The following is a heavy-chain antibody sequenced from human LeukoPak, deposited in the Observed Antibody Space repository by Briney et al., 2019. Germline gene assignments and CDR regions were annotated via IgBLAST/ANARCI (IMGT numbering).Heavy chain of an antibody. V-gene: IGHV4-59*01. CDR2: IYYSGST. D-gene: IGHD3-9*01. J-gene: IGHJ5*02. Sequence: SETLSLTCTVSGGSISSYYWSWIRQPPGKGLEWIGYIYYSGSTNYNPSLKSRVTISVDTSKNQFSLKLSSVTAADTAVYYCARAFTYYDILTGYFAYNWFDPWGQGTLVTVSS. CDR3: ARAFTYYDILTGYFAYNWFDP. CDR1: GGSISSYY.